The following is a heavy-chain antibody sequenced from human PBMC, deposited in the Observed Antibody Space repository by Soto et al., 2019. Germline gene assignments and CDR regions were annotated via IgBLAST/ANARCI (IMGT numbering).Heavy chain of an antibody. CDR1: GGSFSGYY. V-gene: IGHV4-34*01. J-gene: IGHJ6*03. CDR3: ARGKRVEVGDIVVVPAVGYYYYMDV. Sequence: PSETLSLTCAVYGGSFSGYYWSWIRQPPGKGLEWIGEINHSGSTNYNPSLKSRVTISVDTSKNQFSLKLSSVTAADTAVYYCARGKRVEVGDIVVVPAVGYYYYMDVWGKGTTVIVSS. D-gene: IGHD2-2*01. CDR2: INHSGST.